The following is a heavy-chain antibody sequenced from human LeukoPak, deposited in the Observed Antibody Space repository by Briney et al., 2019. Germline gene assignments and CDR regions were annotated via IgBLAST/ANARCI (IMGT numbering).Heavy chain of an antibody. CDR1: GFTFSDYY. Sequence: GGSLRLSCAASGFTFSDYYMSWLRQAPGKGLEWVSYISSSGSTIYYADSVKGRFTISRDNAKNSLYLQVNSLRAEDTAVYYCARDSDRFLEWSYYYYGMDVWGQGTTVTVSS. V-gene: IGHV3-11*01. D-gene: IGHD3-3*01. CDR3: ARDSDRFLEWSYYYYGMDV. CDR2: ISSSGSTI. J-gene: IGHJ6*02.